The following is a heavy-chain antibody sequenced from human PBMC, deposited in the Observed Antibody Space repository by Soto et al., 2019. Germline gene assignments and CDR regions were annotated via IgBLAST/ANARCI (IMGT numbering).Heavy chain of an antibody. V-gene: IGHV1-69*06. D-gene: IGHD3-22*01. J-gene: IGHJ4*02. CDR2: IIPIFGTA. CDR3: ARDRSDYYDSSGYYPYFDY. CDR1: GGTFSSYA. Sequence: QVQLVQSGAEVKKPGSSVEVSCKASGGTFSSYAISWVRQAPGQGLEWMGGIIPIFGTANYAQKFQGRVTITADKSTSTAYMELSSLRSEDTAVYYCARDRSDYYDSSGYYPYFDYWGQGTLVTVSS.